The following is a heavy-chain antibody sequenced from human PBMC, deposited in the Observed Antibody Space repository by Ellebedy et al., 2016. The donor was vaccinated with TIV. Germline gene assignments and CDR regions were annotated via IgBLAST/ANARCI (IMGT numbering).Heavy chain of an antibody. CDR2: IHSGGNT. CDR1: GFTVNTIY. CDR3: ARGGGGYWKFDF. V-gene: IGHV3-53*01. J-gene: IGHJ5*01. Sequence: GESLKISCAASGFTVNTIYMTWVRQAPGKGLEWASLIHSGGNTIYADSVKGRFTISRDTSKNTVYLQMSSLRADDTAVYYCARGGGGYWKFDFWGQGTLVTVSS. D-gene: IGHD3-10*01.